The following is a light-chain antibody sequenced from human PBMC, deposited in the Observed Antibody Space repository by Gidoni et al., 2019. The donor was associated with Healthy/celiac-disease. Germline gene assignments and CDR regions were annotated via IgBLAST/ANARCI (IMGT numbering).Light chain of an antibody. J-gene: IGKJ4*01. V-gene: IGKV3-15*01. CDR1: QSVSSN. Sequence: EIVMTQSPATLSVSPGERATLSCRASQSVSSNLAWYQQKPGQAPRLLIYGASTRATGIPARFSGSGSGTEFTLTISSLQSEDFAVYYCQQYNNWPPHXXXXTKXEIK. CDR2: GAS. CDR3: QQYNNWPPH.